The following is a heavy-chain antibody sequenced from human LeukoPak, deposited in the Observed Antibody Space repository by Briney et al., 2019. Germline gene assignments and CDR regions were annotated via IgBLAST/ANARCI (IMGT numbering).Heavy chain of an antibody. CDR1: GFTFGSYS. CDR2: ISSSSSYI. CDR3: ARARGVVVKPFDY. Sequence: PGGSLRLSCAASGFTFGSYSMNWVRQAPGKGLEWVSSISSSSSYIYYADSVKGRFTISRDNAKNSLYLQMNSLRAEDTAVYYCARARGVVVKPFDYWGQGTLVTVSS. V-gene: IGHV3-21*01. D-gene: IGHD3-22*01. J-gene: IGHJ4*02.